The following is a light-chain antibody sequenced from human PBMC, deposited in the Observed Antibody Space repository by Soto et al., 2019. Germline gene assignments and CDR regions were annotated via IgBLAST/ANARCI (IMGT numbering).Light chain of an antibody. CDR1: SSDVGGYNY. J-gene: IGLJ3*02. V-gene: IGLV2-14*01. CDR2: EVT. Sequence: QSALTQPASVSGSPGQSITISCTGSSSDVGGYNYVSWYQQHPGKAPKLIIYEVTYRPSGVSNRFSGSKSGNTASLTISGLQSEDEADYYCCSKTSTNTLVFGGGTKLTVL. CDR3: CSKTSTNTLV.